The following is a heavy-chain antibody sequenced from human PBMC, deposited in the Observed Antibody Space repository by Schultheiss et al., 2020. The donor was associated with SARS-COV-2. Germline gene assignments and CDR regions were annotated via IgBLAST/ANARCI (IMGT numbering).Heavy chain of an antibody. D-gene: IGHD1-7*01. J-gene: IGHJ3*01. V-gene: IGHV5-10-1*01. CDR3: ARGREGTRSPFDL. Sequence: GGSLRLSCTGSGYRFISYWIGWVRQMPGKGLEWMGRIDPSDSYTNYSPSFQGHVTISADKSISTAYLQWSSLKASDTAMYYCARGREGTRSPFDLWGQGTMVTVSS. CDR2: IDPSDSYT. CDR1: GYRFISYW.